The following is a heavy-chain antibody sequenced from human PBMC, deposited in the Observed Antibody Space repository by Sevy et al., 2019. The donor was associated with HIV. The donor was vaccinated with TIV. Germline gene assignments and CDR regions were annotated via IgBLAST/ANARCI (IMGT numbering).Heavy chain of an antibody. CDR3: AKDFDSSGRYEGGGN. V-gene: IGHV3-23*01. D-gene: IGHD6-19*01. CDR1: GFTFSKYA. Sequence: GGSLRLSCAASGFTFSKYAMNWVRQAPGKGLEWVSLIATNGDMTHYGDSVKGRFTISRDDSKNMLFLQLSSVTAEDTAIYYCAKDFDSSGRYEGGGNWGQGTLVTVSS. J-gene: IGHJ1*01. CDR2: IATNGDMT.